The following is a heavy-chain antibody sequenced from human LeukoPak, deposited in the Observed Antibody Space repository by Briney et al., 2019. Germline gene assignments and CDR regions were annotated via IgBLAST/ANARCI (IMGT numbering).Heavy chain of an antibody. CDR2: ISSSSSYI. CDR1: GFTFSSYS. V-gene: IGHV3-21*01. D-gene: IGHD3-16*01. CDR3: AREAGPYTGFDY. J-gene: IGHJ4*02. Sequence: GGSLRLSCAASGFTFSSYSMNWVRQAPGKGLEWVSSISSSSSYIYYADSVKGRFTISRDNAKNSLYLQMNCLRAEDTAVYYCAREAGPYTGFDYWGQGTLVTVSS.